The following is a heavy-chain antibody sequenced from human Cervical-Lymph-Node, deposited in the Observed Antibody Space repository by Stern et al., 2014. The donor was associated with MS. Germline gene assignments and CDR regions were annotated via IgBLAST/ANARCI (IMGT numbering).Heavy chain of an antibody. D-gene: IGHD5-12*01. Sequence: QDQLVQSGAEVKKPGASVKVSCKASGYTFLSCAMHWVRQAPGQRLEWMGWINVGNGNTKYSQKFQGRVTITRDTSASTAYMELSSLRSEDTAVYYCVRKGGNGYDHFDYWGQGTLVTVSS. J-gene: IGHJ4*02. CDR2: INVGNGNT. V-gene: IGHV1-3*01. CDR3: VRKGGNGYDHFDY. CDR1: GYTFLSCA.